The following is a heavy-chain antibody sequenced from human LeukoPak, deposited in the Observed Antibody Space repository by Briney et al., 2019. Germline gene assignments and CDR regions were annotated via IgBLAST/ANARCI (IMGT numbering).Heavy chain of an antibody. CDR2: IRSKANSYAT. Sequence: GGSLKLSCAASGFTFSGSAMHWVRQASGKGLEWVGRIRSKANSYATAYAASVKGRFTISRDDSKNTAYLQMNSLKTEDTAVYYCMTFQTNTAPGYWGQGTLVTVSS. D-gene: IGHD5-18*01. V-gene: IGHV3-73*01. J-gene: IGHJ4*02. CDR3: MTFQTNTAPGY. CDR1: GFTFSGSA.